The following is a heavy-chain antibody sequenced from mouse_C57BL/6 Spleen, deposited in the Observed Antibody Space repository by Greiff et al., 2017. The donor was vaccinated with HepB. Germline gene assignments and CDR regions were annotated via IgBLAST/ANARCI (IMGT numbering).Heavy chain of an antibody. J-gene: IGHJ2*01. CDR2: TSSGSSTI. CDR3: ARQFDYYGPSYYFDY. D-gene: IGHD1-1*01. Sequence: EVKLMESGGGLVKPGGSLKLSCAASGFTFSDYGMHWVRQAPEKGLEWVAYTSSGSSTIYYADTVKGRFTISRDNAKNTLFLQMTSLRSEDTAMYYGARQFDYYGPSYYFDYWGQGTTLTVSS. V-gene: IGHV5-17*01. CDR1: GFTFSDYG.